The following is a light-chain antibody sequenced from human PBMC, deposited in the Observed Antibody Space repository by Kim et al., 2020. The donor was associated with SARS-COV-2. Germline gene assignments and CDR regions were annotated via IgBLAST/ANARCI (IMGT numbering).Light chain of an antibody. Sequence: EIVMTQSPATLSVSQGERATLSCRASQSISTNLAWYQEKPGQAPRLLIFGASTRAIGIPARFSGSGSGTEFTLTITSLQSEDFAVYYCQHYNNWPKTFGQGTKVDIK. CDR2: GAS. CDR1: QSISTN. V-gene: IGKV3-15*01. J-gene: IGKJ1*01. CDR3: QHYNNWPKT.